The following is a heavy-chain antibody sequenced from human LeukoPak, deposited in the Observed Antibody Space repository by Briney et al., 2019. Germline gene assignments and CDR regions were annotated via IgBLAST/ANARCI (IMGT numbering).Heavy chain of an antibody. CDR2: ISAYNGNT. J-gene: IGHJ4*02. CDR3: ARDAYYDSSGYTDYFDY. D-gene: IGHD3-22*01. CDR1: GYTFTSYG. Sequence: ASVKVSCKASGYTFTSYGISWVRQAPGQGLEWMGWISAYNGNTKYAQKLQGRVTMNTDTSTSTAYMEVRRLRCEDRAVYYCARDAYYDSSGYTDYFDYWGQGTLVTVSS. V-gene: IGHV1-18*01.